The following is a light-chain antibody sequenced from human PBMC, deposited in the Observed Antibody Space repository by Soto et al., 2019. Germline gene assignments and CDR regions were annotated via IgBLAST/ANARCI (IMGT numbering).Light chain of an antibody. Sequence: QSVLTQPPSVSGAPGQSVTISCTGSSSNIGAGYDVHWYQQLPGTAPKLLIYGNFNRPSGVPDRFSGSKSATSASLAIGGLRSEDEADYYCAAWDDSLSGWVFGGGTKLTVL. V-gene: IGLV1-40*01. J-gene: IGLJ3*02. CDR1: SSNIGAGYD. CDR3: AAWDDSLSGWV. CDR2: GNF.